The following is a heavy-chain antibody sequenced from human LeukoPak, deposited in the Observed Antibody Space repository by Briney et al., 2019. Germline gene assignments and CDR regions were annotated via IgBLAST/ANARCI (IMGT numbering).Heavy chain of an antibody. CDR2: INHSGST. CDR1: GGSFSGYY. Sequence: SETLSLTCAVYGGSFSGYYWSWIRQPPGKGLEWIGEINHSGSTNYNPSLKSRVAISVDTSKNQFSLKLSSVTAADTAVYYCARERELQKGFSFGFDPGGQEPRVTVSP. J-gene: IGHJ5*02. D-gene: IGHD3-16*02. CDR3: ARERELQKGFSFGFDP. V-gene: IGHV4-34*01.